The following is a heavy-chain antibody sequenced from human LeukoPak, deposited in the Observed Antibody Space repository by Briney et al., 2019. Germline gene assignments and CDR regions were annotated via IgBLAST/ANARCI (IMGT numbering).Heavy chain of an antibody. V-gene: IGHV3-23*01. D-gene: IGHD6-13*01. CDR3: AKDLFDSSSWYTSPPDY. CDR2: ISGSGGST. Sequence: GGSLRLSCAASGFTFSSYAMSWVRQAPGKGLEWVSAISGSGGSTYYADSVKGRFTISRDNSKNTLYLQMNSLRADDTAVYYCAKDLFDSSSWYTSPPDYWGQGTLVTVSS. J-gene: IGHJ4*02. CDR1: GFTFSSYA.